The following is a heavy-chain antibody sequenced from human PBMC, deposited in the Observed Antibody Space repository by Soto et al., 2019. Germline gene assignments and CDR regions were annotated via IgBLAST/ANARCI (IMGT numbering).Heavy chain of an antibody. D-gene: IGHD6-13*01. CDR1: RFTFSNYG. CDR3: AKDLRGIGEYAFDI. Sequence: GGSLRLSCAASRFTFSNYGMHWVRQTPGKGLEWVAVISYDGSNKYYADSVKGRFTISRDNAKNTLYLQMNSLRAGDTALYYCAKDLRGIGEYAFDIWGQGTMVTVSS. V-gene: IGHV3-30*18. J-gene: IGHJ3*02. CDR2: ISYDGSNK.